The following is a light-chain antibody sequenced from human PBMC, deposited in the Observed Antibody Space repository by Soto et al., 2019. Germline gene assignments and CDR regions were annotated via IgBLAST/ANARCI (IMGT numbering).Light chain of an antibody. Sequence: EIVLTQSPGTLSLSPGERATISCRASRTVDSTYLAWYQQKPGQAPRLLIYDASNRATGIPARFSGSGSGTDFTLTISSLEPEDFAVYYCQQRRNWPPFTFGPGTKVDIK. CDR3: QQRRNWPPFT. CDR1: RTVDSTY. V-gene: IGKV3-11*01. J-gene: IGKJ3*01. CDR2: DAS.